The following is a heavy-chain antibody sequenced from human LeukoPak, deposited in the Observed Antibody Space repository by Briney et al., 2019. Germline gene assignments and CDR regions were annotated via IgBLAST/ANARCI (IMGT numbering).Heavy chain of an antibody. V-gene: IGHV4-59*12. CDR3: ARGRAGRLGWFNP. J-gene: IGHJ5*02. Sequence: SETLSLTCTVSGGSISSYYWSWIRQPPGKGLEWIGSIYHSGATDYNPSLKSRLTMSVDTSKNQFSLKLTSVTAADTAVYHCARGRAGRLGWFNPWGQGTLVTISS. D-gene: IGHD6-13*01. CDR1: GGSISSYY. CDR2: IYHSGAT.